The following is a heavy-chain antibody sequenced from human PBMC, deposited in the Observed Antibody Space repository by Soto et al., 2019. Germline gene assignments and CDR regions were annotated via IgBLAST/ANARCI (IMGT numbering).Heavy chain of an antibody. CDR1: GGSISSSTYY. CDR2: VYRTGST. CDR3: SRLWSY. Sequence: QLQLQESGPGLVKPSETLSLTCTVSGGSISSSTYYWGWIRQPPGKGLEWIGNVYRTGSTDYNPSLKSRVTISVDTSKNQFSLKRSSVTAADTAVYYCSRLWSYWGQGTLVTVSS. D-gene: IGHD3-16*01. J-gene: IGHJ4*02. V-gene: IGHV4-39*01.